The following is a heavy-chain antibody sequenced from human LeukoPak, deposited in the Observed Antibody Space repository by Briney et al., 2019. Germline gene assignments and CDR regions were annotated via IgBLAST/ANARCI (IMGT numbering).Heavy chain of an antibody. D-gene: IGHD3-10*01. Sequence: ASVKVSCKASGYTFTSYGISWVRQAPGQGLEWMGWISAYNGNTNYAQKFQGRVTMTRDTCISTAYMELSRLRSDDTAVYYCASQSNYGSGRTGEFDYWGQGTLVTVSS. V-gene: IGHV1-18*01. CDR1: GYTFTSYG. J-gene: IGHJ4*02. CDR3: ASQSNYGSGRTGEFDY. CDR2: ISAYNGNT.